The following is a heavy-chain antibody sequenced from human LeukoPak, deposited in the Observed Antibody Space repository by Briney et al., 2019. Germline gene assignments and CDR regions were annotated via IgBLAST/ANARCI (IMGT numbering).Heavy chain of an antibody. D-gene: IGHD5-24*01. CDR2: ISGSGSST. J-gene: IGHJ4*02. V-gene: IGHV3-23*01. CDR1: GFTFSSYA. Sequence: PGGSLRLSCAASGFTFSSYAMSWVRQAPGKGLEWVSGISGSGSSTYYADSVRGRFTISRDNSKNTLYLEMNSLRAEDTAVYYCARDKRQERWPDYWGQGTLVTVSS. CDR3: ARDKRQERWPDY.